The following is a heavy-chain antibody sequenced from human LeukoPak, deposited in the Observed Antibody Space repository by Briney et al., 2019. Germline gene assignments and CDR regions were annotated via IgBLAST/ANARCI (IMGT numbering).Heavy chain of an antibody. CDR2: IYHSGST. CDR3: TRDLGNWLIDY. J-gene: IGHJ4*02. D-gene: IGHD4-23*01. CDR1: GGSISSNNW. Sequence: SGTLSLTCAVSGGSISSNNWWSWVRQPPGKGLEWIGEIYHSGSTNYNPSLKGRVTISVDKSKNQFSLKLTSVTAADAAIYYCTRDLGNWLIDYWGQGTLVTVSS. V-gene: IGHV4-4*02.